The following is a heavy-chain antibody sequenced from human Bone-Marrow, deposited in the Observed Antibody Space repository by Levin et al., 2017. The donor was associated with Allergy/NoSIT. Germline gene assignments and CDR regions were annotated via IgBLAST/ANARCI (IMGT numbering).Heavy chain of an antibody. CDR2: VYHSGST. CDR3: ATTMVRGDKYDY. D-gene: IGHD3-10*01. J-gene: IGHJ4*02. Sequence: SETLSLTCSVSGGSISSYYWSWIRQSPGKGLEWIGHVYHSGSTTYNPSFKGRVIISADMSKNQFSLRLTSVTAADTAVYYCATTMVRGDKYDYWGQGTQVIVSS. CDR1: GGSISSYY. V-gene: IGHV4-59*01.